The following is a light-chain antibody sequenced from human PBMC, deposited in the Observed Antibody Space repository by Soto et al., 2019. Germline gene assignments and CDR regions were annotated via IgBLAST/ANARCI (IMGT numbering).Light chain of an antibody. CDR2: GAS. V-gene: IGKV3-15*01. J-gene: IGKJ1*01. CDR1: QRVSSN. Sequence: IVMTQSPATLSVSPGERATLSCRASQRVSSNLAWYQQKPGQAPRLLIYGASTRATGIPARFSGSGSETEFTLTISSLQSEDFAVYYCQQYNNWLWTFGQGTKVEIK. CDR3: QQYNNWLWT.